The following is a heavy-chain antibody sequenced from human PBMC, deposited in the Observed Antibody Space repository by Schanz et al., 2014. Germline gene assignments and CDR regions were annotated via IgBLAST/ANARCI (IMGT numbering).Heavy chain of an antibody. J-gene: IGHJ4*02. D-gene: IGHD2-8*02. CDR2: INTGGDST. CDR1: GFSFTTYA. CDR3: AKSLESCPGGRCSRGYFDD. V-gene: IGHV3-23*01. Sequence: EVQLLESGGGLVQPGGSLRLSCASSGFSFTTYAMSWVRQAPGKGLEWVSSINTGGDSTYYADSVKGRFTISRDNSRDTVYLQMNSLRADDTAMYYCAKSLESCPGGRCSRGYFDDWGQGTLVTVSS.